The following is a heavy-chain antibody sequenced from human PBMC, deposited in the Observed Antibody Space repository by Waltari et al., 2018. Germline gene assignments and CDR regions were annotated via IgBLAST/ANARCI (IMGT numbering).Heavy chain of an antibody. Sequence: QVQLVESGGGVVQPGRSLRLSCAASGFTFSSYGMHWVRQAPGKGLEWVAVIGYDGSNKYYADSVKGRFTISRDNSKNTLYLQMNSLRAEDTAVYYCAREIYDSNAFDIWGQGTMVTVSS. CDR1: GFTFSSYG. J-gene: IGHJ3*02. V-gene: IGHV3-33*01. CDR2: IGYDGSNK. CDR3: AREIYDSNAFDI. D-gene: IGHD3-22*01.